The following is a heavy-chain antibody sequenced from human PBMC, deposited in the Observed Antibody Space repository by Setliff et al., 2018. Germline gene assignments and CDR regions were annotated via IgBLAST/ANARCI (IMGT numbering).Heavy chain of an antibody. J-gene: IGHJ3*01. Sequence: PGGSLRLSCAGSGFSFSNYAMSWVRQAPGMGLDWVSSFRGGGGPTYYADSVKGRFTISRDISKNQVYLQMNSLRVEDTAVYFCAKVYRDYGNSVDAFDVWGQGTMVTVSS. V-gene: IGHV3-23*01. CDR2: FRGGGGPT. CDR1: GFSFSNYA. CDR3: AKVYRDYGNSVDAFDV. D-gene: IGHD4-17*01.